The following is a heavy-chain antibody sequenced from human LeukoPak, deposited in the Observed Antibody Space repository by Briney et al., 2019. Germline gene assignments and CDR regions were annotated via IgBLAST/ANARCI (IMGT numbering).Heavy chain of an antibody. CDR3: ARDFDGGPLGDYFDY. Sequence: GASVKVSCKASGYTFTSYGISWVRQAPGQGREWMGWISAYNGNTNYAQKLQGRVTMTTDTSTSTAYMELRSLRSDDTAVYYCARDFDGGPLGDYFDYWGQGTLVTVSS. J-gene: IGHJ4*02. D-gene: IGHD4-23*01. CDR2: ISAYNGNT. V-gene: IGHV1-18*01. CDR1: GYTFTSYG.